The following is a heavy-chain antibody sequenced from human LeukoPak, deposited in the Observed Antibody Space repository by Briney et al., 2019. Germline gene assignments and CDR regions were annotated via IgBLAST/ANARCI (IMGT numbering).Heavy chain of an antibody. CDR2: ISYDGSNK. V-gene: IGHV3-30*03. CDR1: GFTFSSYG. CDR3: ALGDYFDY. J-gene: IGHJ4*02. Sequence: PGGSLRLSCAASGFTFSSYGMHWVRQAPGKGLEWVAVISYDGSNKYYADSVKGRFTISRDNSKNTLYLQMNSLRAEDTAVYYCALGDYFDYWGQGTLVTVSS. D-gene: IGHD3-16*01.